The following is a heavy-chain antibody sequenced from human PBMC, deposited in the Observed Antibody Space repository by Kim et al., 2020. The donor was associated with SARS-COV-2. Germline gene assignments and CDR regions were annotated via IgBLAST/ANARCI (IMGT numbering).Heavy chain of an antibody. J-gene: IGHJ4*02. Sequence: ADYVKGRFIITRDNSKNSLYLEMNRLRAEDTSLYYCAKDWLELLTGYYFDSWGRGTLVTVSS. V-gene: IGHV3-23*01. D-gene: IGHD1-26*01. CDR3: AKDWLELLTGYYFDS.